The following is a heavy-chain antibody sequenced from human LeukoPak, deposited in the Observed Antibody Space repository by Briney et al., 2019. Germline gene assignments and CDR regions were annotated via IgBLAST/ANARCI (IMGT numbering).Heavy chain of an antibody. CDR2: IYYSGST. J-gene: IGHJ4*02. D-gene: IGHD6-13*01. CDR3: ARARGRAAAGPFDY. CDR1: GGSIRSYY. Sequence: SETLSLTCTVSGGSIRSYYWSWIRQPPGKGLEWIGYIYYSGSTNYNPSLKSRVTISVDTSKNQFSLKLSSVTAADTAVYYCARARGRAAAGPFDYWGQGTLVTVSS. V-gene: IGHV4-59*01.